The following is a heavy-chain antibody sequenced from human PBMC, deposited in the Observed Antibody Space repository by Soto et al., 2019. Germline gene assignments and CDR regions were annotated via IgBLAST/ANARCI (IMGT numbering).Heavy chain of an antibody. CDR2: FDPEDGET. D-gene: IGHD3-3*01. V-gene: IGHV1-24*01. CDR1: GYTLTELS. J-gene: IGHJ6*02. Sequence: ASVKVSCKVSGYTLTELSMHWVRQAPGKGLEWMGGFDPEDGETIYAQKFQGRVTMTEDTSTDTAYMELSSLRSEDTAVYYCATGKEERRVTIFGVVIPDYYYGMDVWGQGNTVTVSS. CDR3: ATGKEERRVTIFGVVIPDYYYGMDV.